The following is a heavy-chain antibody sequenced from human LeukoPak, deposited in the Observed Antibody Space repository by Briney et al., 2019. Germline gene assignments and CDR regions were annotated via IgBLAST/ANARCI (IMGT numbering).Heavy chain of an antibody. Sequence: GGSLRLSCVASGFTFSSYAMSWVRQAPGKGLEWVSAISGSGGSTYYADSVKGRFTMSRDNSKNTLYLQMNSLRAEDTAVYYCAKSRSGSYLSSFDYWGQGTLVTVSS. V-gene: IGHV3-23*01. CDR1: GFTFSSYA. D-gene: IGHD1-26*01. J-gene: IGHJ4*02. CDR3: AKSRSGSYLSSFDY. CDR2: ISGSGGST.